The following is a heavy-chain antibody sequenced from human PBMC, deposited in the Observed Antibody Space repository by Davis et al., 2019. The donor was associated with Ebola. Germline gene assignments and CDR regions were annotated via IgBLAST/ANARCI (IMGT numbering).Heavy chain of an antibody. Sequence: SLKISCAASGFTFSSYGMHWVRQAPGKGLEWVAVISYDGSNKYYADSVKGRFTISRDNSKNTLYLQMNSLRADDTAVYYCARTGIVGATSANYYYYGMDVWGQGTTVTVSS. CDR1: GFTFSSYG. CDR2: ISYDGSNK. CDR3: ARTGIVGATSANYYYYGMDV. D-gene: IGHD1-26*01. J-gene: IGHJ6*02. V-gene: IGHV3-30*03.